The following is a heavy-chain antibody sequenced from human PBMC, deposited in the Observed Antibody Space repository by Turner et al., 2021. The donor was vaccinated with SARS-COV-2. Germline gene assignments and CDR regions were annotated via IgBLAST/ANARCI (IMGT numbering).Heavy chain of an antibody. CDR3: ARLVDNLDYYYGMDV. D-gene: IGHD5-12*01. CDR1: GGSISRCSYY. J-gene: IGHJ6*02. CDR2: INYSGST. V-gene: IGHV4-39*01. Sequence: QLPLEESGPGLVKPSGALSPTCTFSGGSISRCSYYWGWIRQPPWEGMGWIGSINYSGSTYYNPSLKCRVTISVDTSKNQFSLKLRSVTAADTAVYYCARLVDNLDYYYGMDVWGQGTTVTVSS.